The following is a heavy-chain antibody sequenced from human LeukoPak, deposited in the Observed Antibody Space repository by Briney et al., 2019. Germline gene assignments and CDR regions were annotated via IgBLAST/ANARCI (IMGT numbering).Heavy chain of an antibody. Sequence: PSETLSLTCTVSGGSISSGSYYWSWIRQPADKGLEWIGRIYPSGSTNYNPSLKSRVTISVDTSKNQFSLKLSSVTAADTAVYYCARGALSGYSSGWYLAYYYYYMDVWGKGTTVTVSS. CDR3: ARGALSGYSSGWYLAYYYYYMDV. CDR1: GGSISSGSYY. J-gene: IGHJ6*03. V-gene: IGHV4-61*02. CDR2: IYPSGST. D-gene: IGHD6-19*01.